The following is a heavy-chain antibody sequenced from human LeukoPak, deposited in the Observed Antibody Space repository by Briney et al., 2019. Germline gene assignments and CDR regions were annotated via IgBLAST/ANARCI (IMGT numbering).Heavy chain of an antibody. J-gene: IGHJ3*02. CDR1: GYTFTSYD. CDR2: MNPNSGNT. CDR3: AIPLHSSGWEGTFDI. Sequence: GASVKVSCKASGYTFTSYDINWVRQATGQGLEWMGWMNPNSGNTGYAQKFQGRVTITRNTSISTAYMELSSLRSEDTAVYYCAIPLHSSGWEGTFDIWGQGTMVTVSS. V-gene: IGHV1-8*03. D-gene: IGHD6-19*01.